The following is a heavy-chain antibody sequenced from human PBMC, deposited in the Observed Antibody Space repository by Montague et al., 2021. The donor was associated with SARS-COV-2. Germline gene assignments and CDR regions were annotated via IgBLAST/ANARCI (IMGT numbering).Heavy chain of an antibody. Sequence: SETLSLTCAVYGGSFSGYYWSWIRQPPGKGLEWIGEINHSGSTNYNPSXXSRVTISVDTSKNQFSLKLSSVTAADTAVYYCARGYDYVWGSYRYTYYFDYWGQGTLAAVSS. D-gene: IGHD3-16*02. CDR2: INHSGST. J-gene: IGHJ4*02. CDR3: ARGYDYVWGSYRYTYYFDY. V-gene: IGHV4-34*01. CDR1: GGSFSGYY.